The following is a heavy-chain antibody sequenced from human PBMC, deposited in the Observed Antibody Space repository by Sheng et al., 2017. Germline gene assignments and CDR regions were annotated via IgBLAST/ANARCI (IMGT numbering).Heavy chain of an antibody. D-gene: IGHD7-27*01. Sequence: QVQLQQWGAGLLKPSETLSLTCAVYGGSFSGYYWSWIRQPPGKGLEWIGEINHSGSTNYNPSLKSRVTISVDTSKNQFSLKLSSVTAADTAVYYCARGWVWHLWGQGTMVTVSS. CDR3: ARGWVWHL. CDR2: INHSGST. J-gene: IGHJ3*01. CDR1: GGSFSGYY. V-gene: IGHV4-34*01.